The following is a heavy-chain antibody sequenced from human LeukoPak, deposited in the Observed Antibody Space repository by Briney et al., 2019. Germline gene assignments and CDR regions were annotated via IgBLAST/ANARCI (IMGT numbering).Heavy chain of an antibody. Sequence: PSETLSLTCTVSGGSISSGGYYWSWIRQPPGKGLEWIGYVYNSGSTSYNPSLKSRATISADTSRNQFSLRLTSVTAADAAVYYCVRDRELNYWGQGTLVTVPS. D-gene: IGHD1-7*01. J-gene: IGHJ4*02. CDR2: VYNSGST. CDR1: GGSISSGGYY. V-gene: IGHV4-61*08. CDR3: VRDRELNY.